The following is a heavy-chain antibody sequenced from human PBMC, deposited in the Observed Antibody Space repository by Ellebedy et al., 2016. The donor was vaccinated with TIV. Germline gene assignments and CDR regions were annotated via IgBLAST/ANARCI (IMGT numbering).Heavy chain of an antibody. D-gene: IGHD6-19*01. CDR2: ISAFSGDT. V-gene: IGHV1-18*01. CDR3: ARDSAALSIAVSGRFDY. J-gene: IGHJ4*02. CDR1: GYTFTNYG. Sequence: AASVKVSCKASGYTFTNYGVSWVRQAPGQGLEWMGWISAFSGDTDYAQNLQGRVTMTTDTPTNSAYMELRNLRSDDTAVYYCARDSAALSIAVSGRFDYWGQGTLVTVSS.